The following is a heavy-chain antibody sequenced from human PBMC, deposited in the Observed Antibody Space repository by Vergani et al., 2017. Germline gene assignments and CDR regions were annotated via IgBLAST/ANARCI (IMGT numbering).Heavy chain of an antibody. J-gene: IGHJ4*02. Sequence: QVQLQQWGAGLLKPSETLSLTCAVYGGSFSGYYWSWIRQPPGKGLEWMGEINNSGSTNYNPSLKSRVTISVDTSKNQFSLKLSSVTAADTAVYYCARSPRTRMTRSFDYWGQGTLVTVSS. D-gene: IGHD1-14*01. V-gene: IGHV4-34*01. CDR1: GGSFSGYY. CDR3: ARSPRTRMTRSFDY. CDR2: INNSGST.